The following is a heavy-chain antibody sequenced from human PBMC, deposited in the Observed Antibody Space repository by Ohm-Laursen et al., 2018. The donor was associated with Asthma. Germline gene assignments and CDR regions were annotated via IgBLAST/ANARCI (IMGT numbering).Heavy chain of an antibody. CDR1: GFTFSTYG. D-gene: IGHD3-3*01. Sequence: SLRLSCTASGFTFSTYGMHWVRQAPGKGLEWVALISYDGSNKYYADSVKGRCTISRDNSKNTLYLQMNSLRDEDTALYYCARDVMEWYLPAFDFWGQGTLVTVSS. CDR3: ARDVMEWYLPAFDF. CDR2: ISYDGSNK. V-gene: IGHV3-30*03. J-gene: IGHJ4*02.